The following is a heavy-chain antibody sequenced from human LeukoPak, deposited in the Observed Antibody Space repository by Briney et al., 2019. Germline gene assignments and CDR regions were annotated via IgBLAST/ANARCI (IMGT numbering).Heavy chain of an antibody. V-gene: IGHV3-23*01. CDR3: AKGSVVVVAAYDY. CDR2: ISGSGGST. CDR1: GFTFSSYG. J-gene: IGHJ4*02. D-gene: IGHD2-15*01. Sequence: GGTLRLSCAASGFTFSSYGMSWVRQAPGKGLEWVSAISGSGGSTYYADSVKGRFTISRDNSKNTLYLQMNSLRAEDTAVYYCAKGSVVVVAAYDYWGQGTLVTVSS.